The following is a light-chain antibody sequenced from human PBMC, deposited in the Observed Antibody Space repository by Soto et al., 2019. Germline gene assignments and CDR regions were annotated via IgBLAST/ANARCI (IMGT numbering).Light chain of an antibody. CDR2: DVS. CDR3: SSYTSSSIPCV. CDR1: SSDVGGYNY. J-gene: IGLJ7*01. V-gene: IGLV2-14*01. Sequence: QSALTQPASVSGSPGQSITISCTGTSSDVGGYNYVSWYQQHPGKAPKLMIYDVSNRRSGVSNRFSGSKSGNTASLTISGLQAEDEADYYCSSYTSSSIPCVFGTGTQLTVL.